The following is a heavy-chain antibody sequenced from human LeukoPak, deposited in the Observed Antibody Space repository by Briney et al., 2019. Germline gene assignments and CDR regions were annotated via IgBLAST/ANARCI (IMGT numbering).Heavy chain of an antibody. CDR3: ARRRSSSWYYFDY. Sequence: SETLSLTCAVYGGSFSGYYRSWIRQPPGKGLEWIGEINHSGSTNYNPSLKSRVTIPVDTSKNQFSLKLSSVTAADTAVYYCARRRSSSWYYFDYWGQGTLVTVSS. V-gene: IGHV4-34*01. D-gene: IGHD6-13*01. J-gene: IGHJ4*02. CDR2: INHSGST. CDR1: GGSFSGYY.